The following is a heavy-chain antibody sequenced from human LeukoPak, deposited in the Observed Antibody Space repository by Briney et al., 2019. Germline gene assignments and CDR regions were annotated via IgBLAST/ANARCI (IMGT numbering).Heavy chain of an antibody. CDR2: IKQDGSEK. CDR3: ARDLPKRVYCSSTSCYPPGAFDI. Sequence: GGSLRLSCAASGFTFSSYWMSWVRQAPGKGLEWVANIKQDGSEKYYVDSVKGRFTISRDNAKNSLYLQMNSLRAEDTAVYYCARDLPKRVYCSSTSCYPPGAFDIWGQGTMVTVSS. J-gene: IGHJ3*02. D-gene: IGHD2-2*01. CDR1: GFTFSSYW. V-gene: IGHV3-7*01.